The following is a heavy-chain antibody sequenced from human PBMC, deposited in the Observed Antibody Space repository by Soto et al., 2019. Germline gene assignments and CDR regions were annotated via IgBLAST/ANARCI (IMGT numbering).Heavy chain of an antibody. CDR1: GGSFSGYY. V-gene: IGHV4-34*01. J-gene: IGHJ5*02. CDR3: AGLLWPRVFDP. D-gene: IGHD3-10*01. CDR2: INHSGST. Sequence: SETLSLTCAVYGGSFSGYYWSWIRQPPGKGLEWIGEINHSGSTNYNPSLKSRVTISVDTSKNQFSLKLSSVTAADTAVYYCAGLLWPRVFDPWGQGTLVTVSS.